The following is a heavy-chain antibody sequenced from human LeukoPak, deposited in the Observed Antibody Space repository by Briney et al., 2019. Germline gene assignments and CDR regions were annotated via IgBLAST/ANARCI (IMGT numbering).Heavy chain of an antibody. J-gene: IGHJ4*02. CDR3: ARVRYNFWSGYYFPY. CDR2: INPNSGDT. CDR1: GYTFTGYY. D-gene: IGHD3-3*01. V-gene: IGHV1-2*02. Sequence: VASVKVSCKASGYTFTGYYIHWVRQAPGQGLEWMGWINPNSGDTNFAQKFQGRVTMTRDTSISTAYMELSRLRSDDTAVYYCARVRYNFWSGYYFPYWGQGTLVTVPS.